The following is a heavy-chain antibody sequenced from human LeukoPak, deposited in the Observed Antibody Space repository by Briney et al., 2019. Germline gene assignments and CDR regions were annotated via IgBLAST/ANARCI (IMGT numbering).Heavy chain of an antibody. D-gene: IGHD5-18*01. J-gene: IGHJ6*02. CDR2: ISSSSSYI. CDR1: GFTFSSYS. V-gene: IGHV3-21*01. CDR3: ASTVDTAMVTPHYYYYYGMDV. Sequence: GGSLRLSCAAYGFTFSSYSMNWVRQAPGKGLEWVSSISSSSSYIYYADSVKGRFTISRDNAKNSLYLQMNSLRAEDTAVYYCASTVDTAMVTPHYYYYYGMDVWGQGTTVTVSS.